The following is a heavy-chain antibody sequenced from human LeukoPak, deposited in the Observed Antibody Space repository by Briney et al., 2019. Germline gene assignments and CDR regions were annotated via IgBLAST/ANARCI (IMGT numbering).Heavy chain of an antibody. CDR3: ARAVSSGYDPFDY. Sequence: PGGSLRLSCAASGFTVSSNYMSWVRQAPGKGLEWVSVIYSGGNTYYADSVKGRFTISRDNSKNTLYLQMNSLRAEDTAVYHCARAVSSGYDPFDYWGQGTLVTVSS. CDR2: IYSGGNT. J-gene: IGHJ4*02. V-gene: IGHV3-53*01. CDR1: GFTVSSNY. D-gene: IGHD3-22*01.